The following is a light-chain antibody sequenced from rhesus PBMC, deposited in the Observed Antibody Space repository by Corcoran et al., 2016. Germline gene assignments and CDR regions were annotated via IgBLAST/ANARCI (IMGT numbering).Light chain of an antibody. V-gene: IGKV1-22*01. CDR1: QGISSW. CDR3: QQYSSRPFT. Sequence: DIQMTQSPSSLSASVGDTVTITCRARQGISSWLAWYQQNPGKAPKLLIYKASSLQSGVPSWFSGSGSGTDFTLTISSLQSEDFATYYCQQYSSRPFTFGPGTKLDIK. J-gene: IGKJ3*01. CDR2: KAS.